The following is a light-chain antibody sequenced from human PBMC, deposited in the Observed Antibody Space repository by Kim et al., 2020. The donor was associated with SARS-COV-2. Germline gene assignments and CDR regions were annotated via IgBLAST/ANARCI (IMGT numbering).Light chain of an antibody. Sequence: PGQTASLTGSGDKMGDKYACWYQQKPGQSPVLVIYQESKRPSGIPYRFSGSNSGDTATLTISGTQAMDEADYYCQAWDSSTPHVVFGGGTQLTVL. CDR2: QES. V-gene: IGLV3-1*01. CDR3: QAWDSSTPHVV. CDR1: KMGDKY. J-gene: IGLJ2*01.